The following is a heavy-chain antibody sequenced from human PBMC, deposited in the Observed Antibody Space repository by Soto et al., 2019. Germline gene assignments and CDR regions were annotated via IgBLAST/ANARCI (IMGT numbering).Heavy chain of an antibody. CDR3: TKGYSYCFTFDY. CDR1: GGSISSGGYY. Sequence: QVQLQESGPGLVKPSQTLSLTCTVSGGSISSGGYYWSWIRQHPGKGLEWIGYIYYSGSAYYNPSLKSRVTISINTSKNQFSLKLSSVTAADTAVYYCTKGYSYCFTFDYWGQGTLVTVSS. V-gene: IGHV4-31*03. D-gene: IGHD5-18*01. J-gene: IGHJ4*02. CDR2: IYYSGSA.